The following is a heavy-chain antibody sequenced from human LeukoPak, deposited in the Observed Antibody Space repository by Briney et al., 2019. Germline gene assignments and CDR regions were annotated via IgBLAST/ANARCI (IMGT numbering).Heavy chain of an antibody. J-gene: IGHJ4*02. CDR3: AKGSGRRLWSQGDY. CDR1: GFTFSGYG. V-gene: IGHV3-30*02. D-gene: IGHD3-3*01. CDR2: IRYDGSSK. Sequence: PGGSLRLSCAASGFTFSGYGMHWVRQAPGKGLEWVAFIRYDGSSKYYADSVKGRFTISRDNSKNTLYLQMNSLRAEDTAVYYCAKGSGRRLWSQGDYWGQGTLVTVSS.